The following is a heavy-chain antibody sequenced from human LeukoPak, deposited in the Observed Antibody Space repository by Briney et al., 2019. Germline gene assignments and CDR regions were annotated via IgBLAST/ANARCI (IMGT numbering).Heavy chain of an antibody. CDR3: ARYCGSTACYSGDAFDI. CDR2: IGTAGET. Sequence: GGSLRLSCAASGFTFSSYAMHWVRQGTGKGLEWVSGIGTAGETYYPDSVKGRFTISRENAKNSLYLHMNSLRAGDTAVYYCARYCGSTACYSGDAFDIWGQGTMVTVSS. D-gene: IGHD2-2*01. V-gene: IGHV3-13*01. CDR1: GFTFSSYA. J-gene: IGHJ3*02.